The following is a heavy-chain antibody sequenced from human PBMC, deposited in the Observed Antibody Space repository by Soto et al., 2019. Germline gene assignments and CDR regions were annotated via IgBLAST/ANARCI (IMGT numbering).Heavy chain of an antibody. CDR2: INIDDST. CDR3: ATRLTSSVAGTLDY. D-gene: IGHD6-19*01. CDR1: GFTFSNFP. Sequence: GGSLRLSCAVSGFTFSNFPLSWVRQAPGKGLEWVSVINIDDSTYQADSVKGRFTISRDISQNTLYLQLNNLRADDTALYYCATRLTSSVAGTLDYWGQGTLVTVSS. V-gene: IGHV3-23*01. J-gene: IGHJ4*02.